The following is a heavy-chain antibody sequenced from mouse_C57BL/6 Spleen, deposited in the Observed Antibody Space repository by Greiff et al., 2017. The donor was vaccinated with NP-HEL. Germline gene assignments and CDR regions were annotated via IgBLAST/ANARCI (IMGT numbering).Heavy chain of an antibody. CDR2: ISSCGSYT. CDR1: GFTFSSYG. CDR3: ARQDRSYYFDY. J-gene: IGHJ2*01. V-gene: IGHV5-6*01. Sequence: EVKLLEPGGDLVKPGGSLKLSCAASGFTFSSYGMSWVRQTPDKSLEWVATISSCGSYTYYLDSVKGRFTFPIDNATNTLYLQISSLKSEDTAMYCGARQDRSYYFDYWGQGTTLTVSS.